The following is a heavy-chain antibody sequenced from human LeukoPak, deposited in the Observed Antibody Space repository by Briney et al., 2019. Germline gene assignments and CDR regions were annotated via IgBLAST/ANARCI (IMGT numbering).Heavy chain of an antibody. D-gene: IGHD2-2*01. Sequence: GASVKVSCKASGYTFTGYYMHWVRQAPGQGLEWMGWINPNSGGTNYAQKFQGRVTMTRDTSISTAYMELSRLRSDDTAVYYCARIVVVPAANQINWFDPWGQGTLVTVSS. V-gene: IGHV1-2*02. J-gene: IGHJ5*02. CDR1: GYTFTGYY. CDR3: ARIVVVPAANQINWFDP. CDR2: INPNSGGT.